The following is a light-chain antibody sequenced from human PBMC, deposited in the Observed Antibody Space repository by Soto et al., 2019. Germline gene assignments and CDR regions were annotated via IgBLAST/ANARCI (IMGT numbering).Light chain of an antibody. CDR1: QSVSSN. Sequence: EIVMTQSPATLSVSPGERATLSCRASQSVSSNLAWYQQKPGQAPRLLIYGASNRATGIPDRFSGSGSGTDFTLTIRRPEPEDFAVYYCQQYDTSPRTFGQGTKVEFK. CDR2: GAS. CDR3: QQYDTSPRT. V-gene: IGKV3D-15*02. J-gene: IGKJ1*01.